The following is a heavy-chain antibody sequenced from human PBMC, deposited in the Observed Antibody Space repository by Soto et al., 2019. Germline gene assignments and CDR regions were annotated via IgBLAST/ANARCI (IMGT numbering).Heavy chain of an antibody. J-gene: IGHJ4*02. CDR2: ISSSSSYI. CDR1: GFTFSSYS. D-gene: IGHD2-15*01. V-gene: IGHV3-21*01. CDR3: ARDGIVVVVEGYYFDY. Sequence: EVQLVESGGGLVKPGGSLRLSCAASGFTFSSYSMNWVRQAPGKGLEWVSSISSSSSYIYYADSVKGRFTISRDNAKNSLYLQMNSLRAEDTAVYYCARDGIVVVVEGYYFDYWGQGTLVTVSS.